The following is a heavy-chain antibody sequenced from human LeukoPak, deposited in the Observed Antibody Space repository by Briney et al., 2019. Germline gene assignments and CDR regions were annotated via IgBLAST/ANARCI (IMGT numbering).Heavy chain of an antibody. J-gene: IGHJ5*02. Sequence: GASVKVSCKASGYTFTSYAMHWVRQAPGQRLEWMGWINAGNGNTKYSQKFQGRVTITRDTSVSTAYMELSSLRSEDTAVYYCARDRVGRLERHNWFDPWGQGTLVTVSS. V-gene: IGHV1-3*01. CDR1: GYTFTSYA. CDR3: ARDRVGRLERHNWFDP. D-gene: IGHD1-1*01. CDR2: INAGNGNT.